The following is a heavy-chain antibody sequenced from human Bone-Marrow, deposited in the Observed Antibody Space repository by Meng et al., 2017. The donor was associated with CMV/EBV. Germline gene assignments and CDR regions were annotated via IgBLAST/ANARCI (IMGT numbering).Heavy chain of an antibody. CDR3: ARPSRRFGGVIVKEY. D-gene: IGHD3-16*02. V-gene: IGHV4-39*01. CDR2: IYYSGST. J-gene: IGHJ4*02. CDR1: GGSISSSSYY. Sequence: SETLSLTCTVSGGSISSSSYYWGWIRQPPGKGLEWVGYIYYSGSTYYNPSLKSRVTISVDTSKNQFSLKLSSVTAANTAVYYCARPSRRFGGVIVKEYWGQGTLFTVSS.